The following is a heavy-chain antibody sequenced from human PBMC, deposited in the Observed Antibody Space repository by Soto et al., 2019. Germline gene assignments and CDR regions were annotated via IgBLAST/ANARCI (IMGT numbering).Heavy chain of an antibody. V-gene: IGHV3-23*01. D-gene: IGHD4-17*01. CDR1: GFTFSSYA. Sequence: GGSLRLSCAASGFTFSSYAMSWVRQAPGKGLEWVSAISGSGGSTYYADSVKGRFTISRDNSKNRLYLQMNSLRAEDTAVYYCAKAGSGDYPLEGVYYGMDVWGQGTTVTVSS. CDR3: AKAGSGDYPLEGVYYGMDV. CDR2: ISGSGGST. J-gene: IGHJ6*02.